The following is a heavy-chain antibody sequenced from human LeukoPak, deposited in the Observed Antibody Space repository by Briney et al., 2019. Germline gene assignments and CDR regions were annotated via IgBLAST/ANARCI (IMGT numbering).Heavy chain of an antibody. CDR3: ARQTALLSLGAQTNWFDP. V-gene: IGHV4-39*01. CDR2: IYYSGST. J-gene: IGHJ5*02. Sequence: SETLSLTCTVSGGSISSSSYYWGWIRQPPGKGLEWIGSIYYSGSTYYNPSLKSRVTISVDTSKNQFSLKLSSVTAADTAVYYCARQTALLSLGAQTNWFDPWGQGTLVPVSS. CDR1: GGSISSSSYY. D-gene: IGHD3-10*01.